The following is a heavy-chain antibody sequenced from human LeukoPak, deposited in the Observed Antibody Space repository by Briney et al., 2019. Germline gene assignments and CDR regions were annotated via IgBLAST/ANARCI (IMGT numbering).Heavy chain of an antibody. V-gene: IGHV3-66*01. D-gene: IGHD3-10*02. J-gene: IGHJ6*04. Sequence: GGSLRLSCTASGFTVSSNYMSWVRQAPGKGLEWVSVIYSGGGTYYADSVKGRFTISRDNAKNSLYLQMNSLRAEDTAVYYCARDYFRALDVWGKGTTVTVSS. CDR3: ARDYFRALDV. CDR1: GFTVSSNY. CDR2: IYSGGGT.